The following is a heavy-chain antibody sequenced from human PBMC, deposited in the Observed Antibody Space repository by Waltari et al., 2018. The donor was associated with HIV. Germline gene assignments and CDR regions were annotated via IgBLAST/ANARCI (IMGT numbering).Heavy chain of an antibody. CDR1: GYTFTSYG. D-gene: IGHD3-3*01. CDR2: ISANNGNT. CDR3: ARVGRGDQYDFWSASMTGGGDY. Sequence: QVQLVQSGSEVKKPGASVKVSCKTSGYTFTSYGISWVRQAPGQGLDWVGWISANNGNTHFEQKYQDRVTMTTDMSTCTAYMQLRSLRSDDTAVDYCARVGRGDQYDFWSASMTGGGDYWGQGTLVTVSS. J-gene: IGHJ4*02. V-gene: IGHV1-18*01.